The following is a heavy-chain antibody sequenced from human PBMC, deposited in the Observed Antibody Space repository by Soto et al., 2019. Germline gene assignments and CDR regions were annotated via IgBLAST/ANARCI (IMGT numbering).Heavy chain of an antibody. CDR1: GGTFSSYA. V-gene: IGHV1-69*01. J-gene: IGHJ3*02. CDR2: IIPIFGTA. Sequence: QVQLVQSGAEVKKPGSSVKVSCKASGGTFSSYAISWVRQAPGQGLEWMGGIIPIFGTANYAQKFQGRVTITADESTSTAYMELSSLRSEDTAVYYCASITLPNDYYDSSGYYLAAFDIWGQGTMVTVSS. CDR3: ASITLPNDYYDSSGYYLAAFDI. D-gene: IGHD3-22*01.